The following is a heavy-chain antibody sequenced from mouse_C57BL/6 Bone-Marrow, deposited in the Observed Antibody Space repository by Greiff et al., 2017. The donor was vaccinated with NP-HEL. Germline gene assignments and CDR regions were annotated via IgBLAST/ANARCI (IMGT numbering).Heavy chain of an antibody. CDR3: ARKGRPFAY. J-gene: IGHJ3*01. CDR2: IWPGGGT. D-gene: IGHD1-2*01. Sequence: VQVVESGPGLVAPSQSLSITCTVSGFSLTSYAISWVRQPPGKGLEWLGVIWPGGGTNYNSALKSRLSISKDNSKSQVFLKMNSLQTVDTARYYCARKGRPFAYWGQGTLVTVSA. CDR1: GFSLTSYA. V-gene: IGHV2-9-1*01.